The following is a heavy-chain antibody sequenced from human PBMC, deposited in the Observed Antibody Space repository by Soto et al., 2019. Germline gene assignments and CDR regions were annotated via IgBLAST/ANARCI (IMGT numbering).Heavy chain of an antibody. J-gene: IGHJ6*02. D-gene: IGHD3-9*01. CDR2: IIPILGIA. Sequence: GASVTVSCKASGGTFSSYTISWVRQAPGQGLEWMGRIIPILGIANYAQKFQGRVTITADKSTSTAYMELSSLRSEDTAVYYCARDSPYYDILTGYNSHVTGSKDVWGQGTTVTVSS. CDR3: ARDSPYYDILTGYNSHVTGSKDV. CDR1: GGTFSSYT. V-gene: IGHV1-69*04.